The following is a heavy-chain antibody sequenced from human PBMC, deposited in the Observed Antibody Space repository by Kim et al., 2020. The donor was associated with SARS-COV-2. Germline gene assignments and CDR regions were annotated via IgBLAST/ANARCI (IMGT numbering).Heavy chain of an antibody. V-gene: IGHV4-59*01. Sequence: SETLSLTCTVSGTSIRAYYWGWIRQPPGKGLEWLGYIFYTGSVDYNPSLKSRITISVDTSKNQFSLKLNSVTAADTAIYYCARDKGGEGTFQHWGQGTLVTVSS. J-gene: IGHJ1*01. CDR1: GTSIRAYY. CDR2: IFYTGSV. D-gene: IGHD2-15*01. CDR3: ARDKGGEGTFQH.